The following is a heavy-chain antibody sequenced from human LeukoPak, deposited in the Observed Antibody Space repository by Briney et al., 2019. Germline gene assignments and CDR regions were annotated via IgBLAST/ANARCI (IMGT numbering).Heavy chain of an antibody. CDR1: GFTFSSYD. J-gene: IGHJ4*02. Sequence: PGGSLRLSCAASGFTFSSYDMHWVRQATGKGLEWVSAIGTASDTYYPGSVKGRFTISRENAKNSLYLQMNSLRAGDTAVYYCARDGARDYGDPPFFDYWGQGTLVTVSS. CDR2: IGTASDT. CDR3: ARDGARDYGDPPFFDY. D-gene: IGHD4-17*01. V-gene: IGHV3-13*01.